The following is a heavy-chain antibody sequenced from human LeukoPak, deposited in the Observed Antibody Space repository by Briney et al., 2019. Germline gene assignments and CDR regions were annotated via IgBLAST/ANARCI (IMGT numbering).Heavy chain of an antibody. CDR3: ASRPAGSTWYGVFDY. J-gene: IGHJ4*02. Sequence: SETLSVTCTVSGGPIDRHYWSWIRQPPGKGLEWIGYVFYPGSTNYNPSLKSRVTMSLDTSRDQFSLRLTSVTAADTAIYYCASRPAGSTWYGVFDYWSQGTLVTVSS. V-gene: IGHV4-59*11. D-gene: IGHD6-13*01. CDR2: VFYPGST. CDR1: GGPIDRHY.